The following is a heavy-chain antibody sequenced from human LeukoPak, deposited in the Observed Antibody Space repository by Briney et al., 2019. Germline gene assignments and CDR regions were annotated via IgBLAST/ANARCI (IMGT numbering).Heavy chain of an antibody. Sequence: GGSLRLSCAASGFTFSSYEMNWVRQAPGKGLEWVSFISSSSSIVYYADSVKGRFTISRDNAKNSLYLQMNSLRAEDTAIYYCANDSAGPVDWGQGTLVTVSS. D-gene: IGHD6-13*01. CDR1: GFTFSSYE. V-gene: IGHV3-48*03. CDR3: ANDSAGPVD. CDR2: ISSSSSIV. J-gene: IGHJ4*02.